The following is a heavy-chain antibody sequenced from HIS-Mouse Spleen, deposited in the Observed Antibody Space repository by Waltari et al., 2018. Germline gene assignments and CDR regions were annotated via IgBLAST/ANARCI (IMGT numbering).Heavy chain of an antibody. CDR2: INHSGST. CDR1: GGSFSGYY. D-gene: IGHD1-26*01. CDR3: ARGALRGSYYWGEYFQH. V-gene: IGHV4-34*01. Sequence: QVQLQQCGAGLFKPAETLSLTCAVYGGSFSGYYWRWIRQPPGKGLEWIGEINHSGSTNYNPSLKSRVTISVDTSKNQFSLKLSSVTAADTAVYYCARGALRGSYYWGEYFQHWGQGTLVTVSS. J-gene: IGHJ1*01.